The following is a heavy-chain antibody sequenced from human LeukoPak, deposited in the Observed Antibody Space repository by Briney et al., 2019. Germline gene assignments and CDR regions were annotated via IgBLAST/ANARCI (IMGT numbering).Heavy chain of an antibody. CDR2: IWYDGSNK. CDR1: GFTFSDYG. D-gene: IGHD3-22*01. J-gene: IGHJ4*02. Sequence: GGSLRLSCTASGFTFSDYGMHWVRQPPGKGLEWVAIIWYDGSNKTYEDSVKGRFTISRDNSKNALYLQMNSLRAEDTAVYYCARGVDYYENSGTIDYWGQGTLVTVSS. V-gene: IGHV3-33*01. CDR3: ARGVDYYENSGTIDY.